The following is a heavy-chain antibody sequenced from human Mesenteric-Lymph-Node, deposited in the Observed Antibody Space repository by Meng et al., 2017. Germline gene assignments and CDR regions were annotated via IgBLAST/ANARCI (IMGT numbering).Heavy chain of an antibody. V-gene: IGHV4-59*01. CDR3: ARGAFSSSYLYYFDL. CDR2: IYYSGST. CDR1: GGSISSYY. J-gene: IGHJ2*01. Sequence: SETLSLTCTVSGGSISSYYWSWIRQPPGKGLEWIGYIYYSGSTNYNPSLKSRVTISVDTSKNQFSLKLSSVTAADTAVYYCARGAFSSSYLYYFDLWGRGTLVTVSS. D-gene: IGHD3-22*01.